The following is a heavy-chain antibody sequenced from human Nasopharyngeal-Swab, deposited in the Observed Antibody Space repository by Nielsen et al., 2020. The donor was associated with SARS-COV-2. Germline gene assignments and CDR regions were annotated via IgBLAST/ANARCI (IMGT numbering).Heavy chain of an antibody. J-gene: IGHJ4*02. D-gene: IGHD6-6*01. CDR1: GGTFSSYA. CDR3: ARDASSSPGGYYFDY. V-gene: IGHV1-69*06. Sequence: SVKVSCKASGGTFSSYAISWARQAPGQGLEWMGGIIPIFGTANYAQKFQGRVTITADKSTSTAYMELSSLRSEDTAVYYCARDASSSPGGYYFDYWGQGTLVTVSS. CDR2: IIPIFGTA.